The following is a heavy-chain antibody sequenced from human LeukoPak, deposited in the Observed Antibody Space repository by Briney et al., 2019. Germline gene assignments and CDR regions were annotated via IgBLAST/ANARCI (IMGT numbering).Heavy chain of an antibody. D-gene: IGHD6-25*01. CDR1: GGSISSGGYS. Sequence: SETLSLTCAVSGGSISSGGYSWSWIRQPPGKGLEWIGYIYHSGSTYYNPSLKSRVTISVDRSKNQFSLKLSSVTAADTAVYYCARAIPAGFDYWGQGTLVTVSS. CDR3: ARAIPAGFDY. J-gene: IGHJ4*02. V-gene: IGHV4-30-2*01. CDR2: IYHSGST.